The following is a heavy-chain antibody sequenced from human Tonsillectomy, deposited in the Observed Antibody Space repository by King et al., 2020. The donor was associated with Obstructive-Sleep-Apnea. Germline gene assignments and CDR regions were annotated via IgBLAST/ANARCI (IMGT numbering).Heavy chain of an antibody. Sequence: VQLVESGGGLVKPGGSLRLSCAASGFTFSNAWMSGVRQSPGKGLEWVGRIKSKSDVGTTEYAAPVKGRFTISRDDSKNTLYLKMNSLKTEDTAVYYCTTTTYIVAAGADYWGQGTLVTVSS. CDR3: TTTTYIVAAGADY. CDR2: IKSKSDVGTT. D-gene: IGHD6-13*01. CDR1: GFTFSNAW. J-gene: IGHJ4*02. V-gene: IGHV3-15*01.